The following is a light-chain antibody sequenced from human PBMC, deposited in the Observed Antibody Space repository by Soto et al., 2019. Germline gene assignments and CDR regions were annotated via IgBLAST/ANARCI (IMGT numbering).Light chain of an antibody. CDR2: DVS. CDR1: QGVTTN. J-gene: IGKJ1*01. CDR3: HHYET. V-gene: IGKV3-15*01. Sequence: EIVMTQSPGTLSVSPGEIATLSCRAGQGVTTNFAWYQQKSGQSPRLLIYDVSIRATGVPARFSGTGSETDFTLTISRLEPEDFTVYYCHHYETFGQGTKVDIK.